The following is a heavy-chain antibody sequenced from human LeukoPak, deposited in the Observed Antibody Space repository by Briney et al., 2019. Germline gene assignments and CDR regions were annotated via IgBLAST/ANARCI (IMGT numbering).Heavy chain of an antibody. Sequence: GRSLRLPCAASGFTFSNFGMHWVRQAPGKGLEWVAIISYDGTNNNYADSVKGRFTISRDNSKNTLYLQMNSLRAEDTAVYYCAKERRETVVGTVYFQHWGQGTLVTVSS. V-gene: IGHV3-30*18. J-gene: IGHJ1*01. D-gene: IGHD6-19*01. CDR3: AKERRETVVGTVYFQH. CDR2: ISYDGTNN. CDR1: GFTFSNFG.